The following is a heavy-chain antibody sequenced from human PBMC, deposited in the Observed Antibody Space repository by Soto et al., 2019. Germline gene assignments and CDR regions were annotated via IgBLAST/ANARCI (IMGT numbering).Heavy chain of an antibody. D-gene: IGHD5-12*01. CDR2: IIPIFGTA. CDR1: GGTFSSYA. V-gene: IGHV1-69*01. J-gene: IGHJ6*02. Sequence: QVQLVQSGAEVKKPGSSVKVSCKASGGTFSSYAISWVRQAPGQGLEWMGGIIPIFGTANYAQKFQGRVTITADESTSTAYMEPSSLRAEDTAVYYCAREKFGYSGYDDGMDVWGQGTTVTVSS. CDR3: AREKFGYSGYDDGMDV.